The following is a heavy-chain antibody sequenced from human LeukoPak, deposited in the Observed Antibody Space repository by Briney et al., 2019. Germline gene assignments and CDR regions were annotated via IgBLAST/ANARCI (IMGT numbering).Heavy chain of an antibody. CDR2: ISSSSNII. CDR1: GFTLSTYS. V-gene: IGHV3-48*01. J-gene: IGHJ4*02. CDR3: ARGSYDSSGYYSGAGARADY. Sequence: GGSLRLSCATSGFTLSTYSMNWVRQAPRKGVEGILYISSSSNIIYNADSAQGRSTISRDNANNSPYLQMNSLRAEDTAIFYCARGSYDSSGYYSGAGARADYWGQGALVTVSS. D-gene: IGHD3-22*01.